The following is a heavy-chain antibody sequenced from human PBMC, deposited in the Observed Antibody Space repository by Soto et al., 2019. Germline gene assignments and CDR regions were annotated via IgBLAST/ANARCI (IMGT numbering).Heavy chain of an antibody. Sequence: SETLSLTCTVSGGSMSSYYWSWIRQPPGKGLEWIGYIYYSGSTNYNPSLKSRVTISVDTSKNQFSLKLSSVTAADTAVYYCALRRHSSSWYSDPKSAFDIWGQGTMVXVS. CDR1: GGSMSSYY. CDR3: ALRRHSSSWYSDPKSAFDI. J-gene: IGHJ3*02. CDR2: IYYSGST. D-gene: IGHD6-13*01. V-gene: IGHV4-59*01.